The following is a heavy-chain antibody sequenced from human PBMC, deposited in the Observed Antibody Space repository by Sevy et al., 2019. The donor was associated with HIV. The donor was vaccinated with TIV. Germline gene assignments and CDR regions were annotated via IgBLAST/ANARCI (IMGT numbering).Heavy chain of an antibody. J-gene: IGHJ4*01. CDR2: ISYEGNEA. Sequence: GGSLRLSCAASGFAFRSHAMHWVRQAPGKGLEWVAVISYEGNEAFYAASVEGRFTISRDNSKNMLSLQINSLRPEDKAVYYCARDGGYSIKWYPLYWGHGTLVTVSS. D-gene: IGHD6-13*01. CDR1: GFAFRSHA. CDR3: ARDGGYSIKWYPLY. V-gene: IGHV3-30-3*01.